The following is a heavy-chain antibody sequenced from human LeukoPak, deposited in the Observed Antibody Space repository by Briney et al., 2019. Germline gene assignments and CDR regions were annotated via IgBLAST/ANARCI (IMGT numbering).Heavy chain of an antibody. J-gene: IGHJ5*02. D-gene: IGHD3-3*01. CDR1: GFTFSIYW. CDR2: IKQDGSEK. Sequence: GGSLRLSCAASGFTFSIYWMNWVRQAPGKGLEWVANIKQDGSEKYYVDSVKGRFTISRDNAKNSLYLQMNSLRAEDTAVYYCASEYYDFWSGYYTDNWFDPWGQGTLVTVSS. V-gene: IGHV3-7*01. CDR3: ASEYYDFWSGYYTDNWFDP.